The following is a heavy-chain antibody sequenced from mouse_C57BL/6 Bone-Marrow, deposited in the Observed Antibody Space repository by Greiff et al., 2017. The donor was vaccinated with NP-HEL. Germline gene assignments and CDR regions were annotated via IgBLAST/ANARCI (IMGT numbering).Heavy chain of an antibody. J-gene: IGHJ4*01. Sequence: VQLQQSGPELVKPGASVKISCKASGYAFSSSWMNWVKQRPGKGLEWIGRIYPGDGDTNYNGKFKGKATLTADKSSSTAYMQLSSLTSEDSAVYFCARTGSSYEVDYWGQGTSVTVSS. V-gene: IGHV1-82*01. D-gene: IGHD1-1*01. CDR3: ARTGSSYEVDY. CDR1: GYAFSSSW. CDR2: IYPGDGDT.